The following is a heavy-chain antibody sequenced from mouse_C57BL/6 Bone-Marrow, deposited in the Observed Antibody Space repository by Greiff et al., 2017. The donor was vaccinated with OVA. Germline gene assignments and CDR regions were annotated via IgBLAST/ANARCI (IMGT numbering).Heavy chain of an antibody. CDR3: ARTGGGYGYDP. CDR2: ISSGGSYT. Sequence: EVMLVESGGDLVKPGGSLKLSCAASGFTFSSYAMSWVRQTPDKRLEWVATISSGGSYTYYPDSVKGRFTISRDNAKNTLYLQMSSLKSEDTAMYYCARTGGGYGYDPWGQGTLVTVSA. J-gene: IGHJ3*01. D-gene: IGHD2-2*01. V-gene: IGHV5-6*01. CDR1: GFTFSSYA.